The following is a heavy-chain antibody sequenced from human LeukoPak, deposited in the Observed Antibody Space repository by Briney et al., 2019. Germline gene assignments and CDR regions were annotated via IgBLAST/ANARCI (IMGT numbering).Heavy chain of an antibody. CDR1: GYTFTSYD. CDR3: ARAGVAMVRGNINWFDP. J-gene: IGHJ5*02. D-gene: IGHD3-10*01. V-gene: IGHV1-2*02. CDR2: INPNGGDT. Sequence: ASVKVSCKASGYTFTSYDINWVRQATGQGLEWMGWINPNGGDTIYAQKFQGRVTMTRDTSIGTAYMELSRLRSDDTAVYYCARAGVAMVRGNINWFDPWGQGTLVTVSS.